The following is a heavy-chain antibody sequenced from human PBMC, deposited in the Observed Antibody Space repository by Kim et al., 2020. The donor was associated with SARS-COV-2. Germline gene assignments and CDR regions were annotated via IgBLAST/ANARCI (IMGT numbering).Heavy chain of an antibody. CDR3: AKGSSGYSYGFQYYFDY. D-gene: IGHD5-18*01. J-gene: IGHJ4*02. Sequence: VKGRFTISRDNSKTTLYLQMNSLRAEDTAVYYCAKGSSGYSYGFQYYFDYWGQGTLVTVSS. V-gene: IGHV3-30*02.